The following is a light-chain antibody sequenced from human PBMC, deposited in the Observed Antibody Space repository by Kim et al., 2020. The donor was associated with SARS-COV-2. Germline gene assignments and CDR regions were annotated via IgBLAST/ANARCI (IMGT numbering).Light chain of an antibody. J-gene: IGLJ3*02. CDR1: NSNVGPNY. CDR2: RND. CDR3: ATWDNSLGAWV. Sequence: QSVLTQPPSASGTPGQRVTISCSGSNSNVGPNYVYWYQQLPGATPKLLMFRNDQRPSGVPDRFSGSKSGTSASLAISGLRSDDEADYYCATWDNSLGAWVFGGGTKLTVL. V-gene: IGLV1-47*01.